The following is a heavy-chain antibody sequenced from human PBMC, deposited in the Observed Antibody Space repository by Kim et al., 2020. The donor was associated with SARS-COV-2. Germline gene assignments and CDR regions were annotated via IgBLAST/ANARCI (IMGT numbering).Heavy chain of an antibody. D-gene: IGHD2-2*01. CDR2: IYYSVST. CDR3: ARHSRIVVVPAAILA. J-gene: IGHJ4*02. Sequence: GKGLEWIGSIYYSVSTYYNPSLKSRVTISVDTSKNQFSLKLSSVTAADTAVYYCARHSRIVVVPAAILAWGQGTLVTVSS. V-gene: IGHV4-39*01.